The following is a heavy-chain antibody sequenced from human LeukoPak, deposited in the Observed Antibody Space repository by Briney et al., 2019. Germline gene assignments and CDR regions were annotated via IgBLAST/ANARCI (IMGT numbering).Heavy chain of an antibody. CDR2: IKQDGSEK. Sequence: GGSLRLSCAASGFTFSSYAMHWVRQAPGKGLEWVANIKQDGSEKYYVDSVKGRFTISRDNAKNSLYLQMNSLRAEDTAVYYCARKYCSSTSCYFTNMDVWGKGTTVTVSS. CDR3: ARKYCSSTSCYFTNMDV. J-gene: IGHJ6*03. D-gene: IGHD2-2*01. CDR1: GFTFSSYA. V-gene: IGHV3-7*01.